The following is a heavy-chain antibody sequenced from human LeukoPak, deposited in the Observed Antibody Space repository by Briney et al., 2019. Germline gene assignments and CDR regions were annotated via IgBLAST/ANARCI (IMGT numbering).Heavy chain of an antibody. V-gene: IGHV4-59*01. CDR3: ARDVRYDFWSGYSHDYGMDV. CDR1: GGSISSYY. J-gene: IGHJ6*02. D-gene: IGHD3-3*01. Sequence: SETLSLTCTVSGGSISSYYWSWIRKPPGKGLEWIGYIYYSGSTNYNPSLKSRVTISVDTSKDQFSLKLSSVTAADTAVYYCARDVRYDFWSGYSHDYGMDVWGQGTTVTVSS. CDR2: IYYSGST.